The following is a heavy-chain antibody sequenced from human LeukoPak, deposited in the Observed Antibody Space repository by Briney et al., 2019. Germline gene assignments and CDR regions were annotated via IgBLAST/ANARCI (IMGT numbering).Heavy chain of an antibody. D-gene: IGHD2-8*02. CDR2: IYYSGST. CDR3: ARGVVYALFDY. Sequence: PSETLSLTCTVSGGSISSGGYYWSWIRQYPGKGLEWIGYIYYSGSTYYNPSLKSRVTISVDTSKNQFSLKLSSVTAADTAVYYCARGVVYALFDYWGQGTLVTVSS. J-gene: IGHJ4*02. CDR1: GGSISSGGYY. V-gene: IGHV4-31*03.